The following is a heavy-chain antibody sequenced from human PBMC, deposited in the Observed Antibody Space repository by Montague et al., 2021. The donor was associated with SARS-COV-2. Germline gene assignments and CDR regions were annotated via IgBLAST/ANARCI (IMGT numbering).Heavy chain of an antibody. J-gene: IGHJ6*03. CDR2: IWYDGSNK. D-gene: IGHD3-10*01. CDR1: GFIFSSYA. Sequence: SLRLSCAVSGFIFSSYAMHWVRQTPGKGLEWVAVIWYDGSNKYYGDSVKGRFTISRDNSKNTLYLQMNSLRAEDTAVYYCARDGSLQYYYYHMDVWGKGTTVTVSS. V-gene: IGHV3-33*08. CDR3: ARDGSLQYYYYHMDV.